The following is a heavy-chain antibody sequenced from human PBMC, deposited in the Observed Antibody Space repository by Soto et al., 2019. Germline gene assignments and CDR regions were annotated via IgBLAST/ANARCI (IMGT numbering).Heavy chain of an antibody. CDR1: GFTFNNYA. Sequence: EVQLLESGGGLVQPGGSLRLSCAASGFTFNNYAMAWVRQAPGNGLEWVSPISGGGDNTSYADSGKGRFTVSRDGSKSTLYLQMSSLRAEDTTLYYCAKGRGASESLTPRIDCWCQGTLVTVSS. V-gene: IGHV3-23*01. CDR2: ISGGGDNT. J-gene: IGHJ4*02. D-gene: IGHD3-10*01. CDR3: AKGRGASESLTPRIDC.